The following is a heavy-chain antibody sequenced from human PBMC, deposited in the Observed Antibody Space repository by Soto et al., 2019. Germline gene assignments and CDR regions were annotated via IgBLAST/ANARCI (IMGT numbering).Heavy chain of an antibody. CDR2: IIPIFGTA. CDR3: AMCGGDCYSSYYYGMDV. CDR1: EYIFTAFY. Sequence: SVKVSCKASEYIFTAFYMHWVRQAPGRGLEWMGWIIPIFGTANYAQKFQGRVTITADESTSTAYMELSSLRSEDTAVYYCAMCGGDCYSSYYYGMDVWGQGTTVTVSS. J-gene: IGHJ6*02. D-gene: IGHD2-21*02. V-gene: IGHV1-69*13.